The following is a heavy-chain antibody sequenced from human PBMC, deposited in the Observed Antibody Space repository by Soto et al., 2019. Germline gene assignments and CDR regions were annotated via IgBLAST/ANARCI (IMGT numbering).Heavy chain of an antibody. CDR3: ARVRQQHGIGKRTYGMDV. J-gene: IGHJ6*02. CDR2: ISSSSSTI. CDR1: GFTFSSYS. Sequence: EVQLVESGGGLVQPGGSQRLSCAASGFTFSSYSMNWVRQAPGKGLEWVSYISSSSSTIYYADSVKGRFTISRDNAKNSLYLQMNSLRDEDTAVYYCARVRQQHGIGKRTYGMDVWGQGTTVTVSS. V-gene: IGHV3-48*02. D-gene: IGHD6-13*01.